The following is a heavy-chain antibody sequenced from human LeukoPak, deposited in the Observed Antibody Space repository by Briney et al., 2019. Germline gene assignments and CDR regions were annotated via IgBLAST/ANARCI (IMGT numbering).Heavy chain of an antibody. CDR3: ARDLTGGGLGY. CDR1: GYTFTSYG. V-gene: IGHV1-18*01. CDR2: ISAYNGNT. J-gene: IGHJ4*02. D-gene: IGHD5-24*01. Sequence: GASVKVSCKASGYTFTSYGISWVRQAPGQGLEWMGWISAYNGNTNYAQKLQGRVTITADKSTSTAYMELSSLRSEDTAVYYCARDLTGGGLGYWGQGTLVTVSS.